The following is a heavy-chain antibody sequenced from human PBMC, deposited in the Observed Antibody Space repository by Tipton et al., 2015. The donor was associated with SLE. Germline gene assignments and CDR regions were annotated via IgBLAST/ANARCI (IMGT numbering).Heavy chain of an antibody. V-gene: IGHV3-23*01. J-gene: IGHJ4*02. CDR1: GFTFSSYA. Sequence: SLRLSCAASGFTFSSYAMSWVRQAPGKGLERVSAISASGSSTYYADSVKGRFTISRDNSKNTLYLQMNTLRAEDTAVYYCARGVLGELSFFDYWGQGTLVTVSS. CDR3: ARGVLGELSFFDY. D-gene: IGHD3-16*02. CDR2: ISASGSST.